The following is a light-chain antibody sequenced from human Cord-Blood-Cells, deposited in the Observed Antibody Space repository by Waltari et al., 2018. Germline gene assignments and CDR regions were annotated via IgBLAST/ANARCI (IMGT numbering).Light chain of an antibody. J-gene: IGKJ3*01. CDR1: QSISSY. CDR3: QQSYSTPFT. Sequence: DIQMTQSPSSLSASVGDRVTITCRASQSISSYLNWYQQNPGKAPKLLIYAASSLQSGVPSSFSGSGSGTDFTLTIISLQPEDFATYYCQQSYSTPFTFGPGTKVDIK. V-gene: IGKV1-39*01. CDR2: AAS.